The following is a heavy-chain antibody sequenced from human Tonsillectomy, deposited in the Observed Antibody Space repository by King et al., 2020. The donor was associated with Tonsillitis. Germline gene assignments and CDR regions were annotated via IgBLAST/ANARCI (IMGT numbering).Heavy chain of an antibody. CDR2: IKQDGSQR. D-gene: IGHD2-2*01. CDR3: ARDPCSSNSCYWGAFDI. Sequence: VQLVESGGVLVQPGVSRRLSCAASGFTVSSYWMTWVRQAQGEGLEWVANIKQDGSQREYVDSVKGRFTISRDNAENSLYLEINSLRAEDTAMYYCARDPCSSNSCYWGAFDIWGQGTKVTVSS. J-gene: IGHJ3*02. V-gene: IGHV3-7*01. CDR1: GFTVSSYW.